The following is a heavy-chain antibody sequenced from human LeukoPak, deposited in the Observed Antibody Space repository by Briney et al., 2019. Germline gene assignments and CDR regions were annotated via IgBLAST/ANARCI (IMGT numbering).Heavy chain of an antibody. V-gene: IGHV4-59*08. CDR1: GGSMSRYY. CDR2: IYYSGYT. J-gene: IGHJ5*02. CDR3: ARRKQEGWFDP. Sequence: ASETLSLTCTVAGGSMSRYYWSWIRQPPGKGLEWIGYIYYSGYTNYNPSLKSRVTISVDTSKNQFSLKLSSVTATDTAVYYCARRKQEGWFDPWGQGTLVTVSS.